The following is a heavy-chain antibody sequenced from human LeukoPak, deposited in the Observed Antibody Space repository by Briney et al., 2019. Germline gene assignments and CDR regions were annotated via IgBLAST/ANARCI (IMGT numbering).Heavy chain of an antibody. CDR2: INTDGNTT. CDR1: GFTFSSYW. Sequence: GGSPRLSCAASGFTFSSYWMHWVRQAPGKGLVWVSHINTDGNTTTYADSVKGRFTISRDNAKNTLYLQMNSLRAEDTAVYYCGRGNGHAFDIWGQGTMVTVSS. V-gene: IGHV3-74*01. CDR3: GRGNGHAFDI. D-gene: IGHD2-8*01. J-gene: IGHJ3*02.